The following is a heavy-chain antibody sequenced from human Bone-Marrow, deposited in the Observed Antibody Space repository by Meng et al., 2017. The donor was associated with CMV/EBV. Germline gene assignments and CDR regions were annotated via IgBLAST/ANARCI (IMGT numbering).Heavy chain of an antibody. Sequence: SETLSLTCAVYGGSFSGYYWSWIRQPPGKGLEWIGEINHSGSTNYNPSLKSRVTISVDTSKNQFSLKLSSVTAADTAVYYCARDIVVVPAARNWFDPWGQGNRVTGSS. CDR1: GGSFSGYY. V-gene: IGHV4-34*01. D-gene: IGHD2-2*01. CDR2: INHSGST. CDR3: ARDIVVVPAARNWFDP. J-gene: IGHJ5*02.